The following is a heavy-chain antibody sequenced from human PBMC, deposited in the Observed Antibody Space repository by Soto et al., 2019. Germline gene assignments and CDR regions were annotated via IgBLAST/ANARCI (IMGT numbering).Heavy chain of an antibody. Sequence: SQTLSLTCAISGDFVSRNSDAWTWIRQSPSRGLEWLGRIYYRSKWYYDYAVSVKSRININADTSKNQISLQLSSMTPEDTAVYYCAREESSLGTYYYYGMDVWGQGTTVTVSS. CDR1: GDFVSRNSDA. V-gene: IGHV6-1*01. D-gene: IGHD6-13*01. CDR3: AREESSLGTYYYYGMDV. J-gene: IGHJ6*02. CDR2: IYYRSKWYY.